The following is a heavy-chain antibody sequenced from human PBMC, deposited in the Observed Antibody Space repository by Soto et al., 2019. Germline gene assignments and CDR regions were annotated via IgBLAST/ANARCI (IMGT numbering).Heavy chain of an antibody. V-gene: IGHV3-23*04. Sequence: EVQLVESGGGLVQPGGSLRLSCAASGFPFSSFAMNWVRQAPGKGLEWVSAIDTTGGNTFYADSVKGRFTISRDNSKNTLFLQMNSLRVEDTAVYYCAKSKDSTIFGVVIYYFDYWGQGTLVTVSS. D-gene: IGHD3-3*01. CDR2: IDTTGGNT. CDR1: GFPFSSFA. CDR3: AKSKDSTIFGVVIYYFDY. J-gene: IGHJ4*02.